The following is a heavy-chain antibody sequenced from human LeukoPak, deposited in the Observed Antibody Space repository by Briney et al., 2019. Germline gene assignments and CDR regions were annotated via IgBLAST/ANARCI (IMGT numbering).Heavy chain of an antibody. Sequence: GASAKVSCKASGYTFTGYYMHWVRQAPGQGLEWMGIINPSGGSTSYAQKFQGRVTMTRDTSTSTVYMELSSLRSEDTAVYYCARDGGDDYGDYWGQGTLVTVSS. CDR1: GYTFTGYY. V-gene: IGHV1-46*01. D-gene: IGHD4-17*01. CDR2: INPSGGST. CDR3: ARDGGDDYGDY. J-gene: IGHJ4*02.